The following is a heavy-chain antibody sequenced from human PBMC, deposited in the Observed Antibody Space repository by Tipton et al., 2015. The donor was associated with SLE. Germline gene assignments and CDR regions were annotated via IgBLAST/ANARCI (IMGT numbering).Heavy chain of an antibody. CDR2: INHSGST. Sequence: TLSLTCAVSGGSISSGSYSWSWIRQPPGKGLEWIGEINHSGSTNYNPSLKSRVTISVDTSKNQFSLKLSSVTAADTAVYYCASRGAAAAPGWYFDLWGRGTLVTVSS. J-gene: IGHJ2*01. CDR1: GGSISSGSYS. D-gene: IGHD6-13*01. V-gene: IGHV4-30-2*01. CDR3: ASRGAAAAPGWYFDL.